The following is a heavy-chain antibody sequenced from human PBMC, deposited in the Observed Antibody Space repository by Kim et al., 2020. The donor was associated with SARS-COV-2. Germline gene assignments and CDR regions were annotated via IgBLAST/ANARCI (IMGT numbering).Heavy chain of an antibody. CDR1: GFTFSSYA. J-gene: IGHJ4*02. CDR2: ISYDGSNK. CDR3: ALSQSGSYRHYFDY. V-gene: IGHV3-30-3*01. Sequence: GGSLRLSCAASGFTFSSYAMHWVRQAPGKGLEWVAVISYDGSNKYYADSVKGRFTISRDNSKNTLYLQMNSLRAEDTAVYYCALSQSGSYRHYFDYWGQGTHGSVS. D-gene: IGHD1-26*01.